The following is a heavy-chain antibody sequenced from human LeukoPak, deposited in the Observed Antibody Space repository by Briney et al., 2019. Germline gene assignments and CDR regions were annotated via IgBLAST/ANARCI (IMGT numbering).Heavy chain of an antibody. Sequence: SETLSLTCAVYGGPFRGYYWTWIRQPPGKGLEWIGEINHSGITNYNPSLKSRVTMSVDTFSHHFSLTLNSVTAADTSVYYCARGKFDYGDYRFYYYYMDVWGKGTTVTVSS. CDR1: GGPFRGYY. J-gene: IGHJ6*03. D-gene: IGHD4-17*01. V-gene: IGHV4-34*01. CDR2: INHSGIT. CDR3: ARGKFDYGDYRFYYYYMDV.